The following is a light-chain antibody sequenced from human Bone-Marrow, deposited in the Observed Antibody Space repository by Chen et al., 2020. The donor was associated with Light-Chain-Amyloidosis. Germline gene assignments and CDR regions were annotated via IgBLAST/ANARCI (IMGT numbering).Light chain of an antibody. J-gene: IGLJ2*01. V-gene: IGLV6-57*01. CDR3: RSDEGGSQGG. CDR1: SGSIATNY. CDR2: EDD. Sequence: NFMLTQPHSVSASPGKTVIISCTRSSGSIATNYVQWYQQRPGSSPTTVIYEDDQRPSGVPDRGAGAGDRSTSSASGSMSGRKTEGEADCGGRSDEGGSQGGVGGG.